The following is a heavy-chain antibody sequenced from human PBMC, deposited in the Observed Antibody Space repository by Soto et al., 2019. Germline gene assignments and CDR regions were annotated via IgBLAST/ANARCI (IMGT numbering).Heavy chain of an antibody. J-gene: IGHJ4*02. V-gene: IGHV4-30-2*01. D-gene: IGHD2-2*01. Sequence: QLQLQESGSGLVKPSQTLSLPCAVSGGSISSGGYSWSWIRQPPGTGLEWIGYMYHSGSTYYNPSLTIRVPLSIDRAKIQFSLKLSSVTAADTAVYWSARIPDYWGQGILVTVSS. CDR1: GGSISSGGYS. CDR2: MYHSGST. CDR3: ARIPDY.